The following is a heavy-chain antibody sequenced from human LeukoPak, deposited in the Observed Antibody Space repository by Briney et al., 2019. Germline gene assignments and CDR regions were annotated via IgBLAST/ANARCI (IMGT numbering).Heavy chain of an antibody. CDR3: SSVVAAIDY. D-gene: IGHD2-15*01. CDR1: GFTFSSYG. Sequence: GGSLRLSCAASGFTFSSYGMHWVRQAPGKGLEWVAFIRYDGNNKYYADSVKGRFTISRDNSKNTLYLQMNSLRAEDTAVYYCSSVVAAIDYWGQGTLVTVSS. J-gene: IGHJ4*02. CDR2: IRYDGNNK. V-gene: IGHV3-30*02.